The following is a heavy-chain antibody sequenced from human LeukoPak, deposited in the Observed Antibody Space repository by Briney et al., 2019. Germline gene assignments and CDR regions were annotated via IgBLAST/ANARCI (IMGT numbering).Heavy chain of an antibody. CDR1: GFTFSSYG. CDR2: IRYDGSNK. Sequence: TGGPLRLSCAAPGFTFSSYGMPWVRKAPGKGLEWVAFIRYDGSNKYYADSVKGRFTISRDNSKNTLYLQMNSLRAEDTAVYYCAKELAVAGTYWGQGTLVTVSS. V-gene: IGHV3-30*02. J-gene: IGHJ4*02. D-gene: IGHD6-19*01. CDR3: AKELAVAGTY.